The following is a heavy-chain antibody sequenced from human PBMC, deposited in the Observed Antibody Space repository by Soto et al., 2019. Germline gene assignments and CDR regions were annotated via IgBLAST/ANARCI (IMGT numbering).Heavy chain of an antibody. CDR1: GGTFSSYA. J-gene: IGHJ6*02. D-gene: IGHD2-15*01. V-gene: IGHV1-69*01. CDR3: AGGSMRCSGGSCYYYYGMDV. CDR2: IIPIFGTA. Sequence: QVQLVQSGAEVKKPGSSVKVSCKASGGTFSSYAISWVRQAPGQGLEWMGGIIPIFGTANYAQKFQGRVTITADESTSTAYMELSSLRSEDTAVYYCAGGSMRCSGGSCYYYYGMDVWGQGTTVTVSS.